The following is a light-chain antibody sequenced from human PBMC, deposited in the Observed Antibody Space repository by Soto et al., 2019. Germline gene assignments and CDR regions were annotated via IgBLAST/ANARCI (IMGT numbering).Light chain of an antibody. J-gene: IGKJ3*01. V-gene: IGKV1-39*01. CDR3: HQSYSTLIT. Sequence: DIQITQSPSSLSASVGDRVTITCRASQSISIYLNWYQQKPGKAPKLLIYAASSLQSGVPSRFSGSGSGTDFTLTISSLQPEDFATYYCHQSYSTLITFGPGTKVDIK. CDR1: QSISIY. CDR2: AAS.